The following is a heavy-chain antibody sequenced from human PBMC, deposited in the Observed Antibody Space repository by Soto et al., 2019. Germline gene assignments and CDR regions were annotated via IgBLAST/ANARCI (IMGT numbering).Heavy chain of an antibody. CDR1: GFTFSNYG. CDR2: ISGSGGST. V-gene: IGHV3-23*01. J-gene: IGHJ3*01. CDR3: ARSRAFDV. Sequence: PGGSLRLSCAASGFTFSNYGMHWVRQAPGKGLEWVSAISGSGGSTYYADSVKGRFTISRDNSKNTLYLQINSLRAEDTAVYYCARSRAFDVWGQGTMVTVSS.